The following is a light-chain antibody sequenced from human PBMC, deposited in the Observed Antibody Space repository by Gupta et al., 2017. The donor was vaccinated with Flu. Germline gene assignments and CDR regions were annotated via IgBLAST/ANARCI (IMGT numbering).Light chain of an antibody. CDR2: EDS. J-gene: IGLJ3*02. CDR1: ALPKKY. CDR3: YSTDSGGSHGV. Sequence: SYELTQPPSVSVSPGQTARITCSGDALPKKYGYWYHQKSGQAPVLVILEDSKRPSEIPERFSCSSSGTMATWTISGAQAEDEGDDYCYSTDSGGSHGVFGGGTKVTVL. V-gene: IGLV3-10*01.